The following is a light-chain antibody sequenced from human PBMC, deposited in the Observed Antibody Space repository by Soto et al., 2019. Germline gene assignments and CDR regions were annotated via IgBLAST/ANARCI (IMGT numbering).Light chain of an antibody. J-gene: IGLJ1*01. V-gene: IGLV2-8*01. Sequence: QSALIQPPSASGSPGQSVTISCTGTSSDVGGYNYVSWYQQHPGKAPEVMIYEVNKRPSGVPDRFSGSKSGNTASLTVSGLQAEDEADYYCLSYAGRNDFYVFGTGTKVTVL. CDR2: EVN. CDR3: LSYAGRNDFYV. CDR1: SSDVGGYNY.